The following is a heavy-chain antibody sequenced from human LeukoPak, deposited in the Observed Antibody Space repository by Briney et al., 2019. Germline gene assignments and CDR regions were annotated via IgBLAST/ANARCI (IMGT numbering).Heavy chain of an antibody. Sequence: GGSLRLSCAASGFTFSSYAMSWVRQAPGKGLEWVSAISGSGGSTYYADSVKGRFTISRDNTKNTLYLQMNSLRAEDTAVYYCAKDTQPEAYCGGYCYSYYYYGMDVWGQGTTVTVSS. CDR2: ISGSGGST. V-gene: IGHV3-23*01. J-gene: IGHJ6*02. CDR3: AKDTQPEAYCGGYCYSYYYYGMDV. CDR1: GFTFSSYA. D-gene: IGHD2-21*02.